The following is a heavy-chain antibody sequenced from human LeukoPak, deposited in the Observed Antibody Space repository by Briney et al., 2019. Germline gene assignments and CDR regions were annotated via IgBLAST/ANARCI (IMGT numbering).Heavy chain of an antibody. J-gene: IGHJ4*02. CDR3: ARLTGYDWESSYDY. D-gene: IGHD5-12*01. V-gene: IGHV4-59*01. Sequence: SETLSLTCTVSGGSISSYYWSWIRQPPGKGLEWIGYIYYSGSTNYNPSLKSRVTISVDTSKNQFSLKLSSVTAADTAVYYCARLTGYDWESSYDYWGQGTLVTVST. CDR2: IYYSGST. CDR1: GGSISSYY.